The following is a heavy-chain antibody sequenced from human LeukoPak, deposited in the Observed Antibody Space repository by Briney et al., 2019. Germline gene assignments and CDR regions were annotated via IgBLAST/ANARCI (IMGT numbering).Heavy chain of an antibody. CDR3: ARGWLVVHSSGYYNIDY. CDR1: GYTFTNYG. CDR2: ISGYNGNT. V-gene: IGHV1-18*01. Sequence: ASVKVSCKASGYTFTNYGISWVRQAPGQGLEWMGWISGYNGNTHYAQNLQGRVTMTTDTSTSTAYMELRSLRSDDTAVYYCARGWLVVHSSGYYNIDYWGQGTLVTVSS. J-gene: IGHJ4*02. D-gene: IGHD3-22*01.